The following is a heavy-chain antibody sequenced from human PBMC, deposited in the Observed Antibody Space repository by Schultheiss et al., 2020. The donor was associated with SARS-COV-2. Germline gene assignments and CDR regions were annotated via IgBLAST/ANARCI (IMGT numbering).Heavy chain of an antibody. Sequence: GGSLRLSCAASGFTFSSYDMHWVRQATGKGLEWASPLFTVGVTSYSSSVKGRFTNSRDNSKNTLYLQMNSLRAEDTAVYYCARVGVPLGSIAVAGTFDYWGQGTLVTVSS. V-gene: IGHV3-13*01. J-gene: IGHJ4*02. CDR2: LFTVGVT. D-gene: IGHD6-19*01. CDR3: ARVGVPLGSIAVAGTFDY. CDR1: GFTFSSYD.